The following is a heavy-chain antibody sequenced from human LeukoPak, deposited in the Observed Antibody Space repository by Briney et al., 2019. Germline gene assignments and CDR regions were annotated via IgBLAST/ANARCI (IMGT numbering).Heavy chain of an antibody. CDR1: GFTFSSYG. CDR2: IPYDGSNK. V-gene: IGHV3-30*03. Sequence: GRSLRLSCAASGFTFSSYGMHWVRQAPGKGLEWVAVIPYDGSNKYYADSVKGRFTISRDNSKNTLYLQMNSLRAEDTAVYYCMASYDAFDIWGQGTMVTVSS. D-gene: IGHD1-26*01. J-gene: IGHJ3*02. CDR3: MASYDAFDI.